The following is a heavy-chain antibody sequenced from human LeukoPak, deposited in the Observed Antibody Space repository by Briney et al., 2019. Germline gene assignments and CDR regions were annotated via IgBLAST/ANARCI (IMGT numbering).Heavy chain of an antibody. Sequence: PSETLSLTCTVSGGSINSGNYHWSWIRQPAGKGLEWIGRLYSSGSTKYNPSLKSRVTRSGDTSNNHISLWVSAVTAANTALYLCVGDLSGYSYYMEIWGKGTTVSVSS. J-gene: IGHJ6*03. D-gene: IGHD3-3*01. CDR1: GGSINSGNYH. V-gene: IGHV4-61*02. CDR2: LYSSGST. CDR3: VGDLSGYSYYMEI.